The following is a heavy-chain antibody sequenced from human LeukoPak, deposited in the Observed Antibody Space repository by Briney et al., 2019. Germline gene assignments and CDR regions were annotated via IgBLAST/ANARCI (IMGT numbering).Heavy chain of an antibody. CDR3: AKDARRTSGWYFFDY. J-gene: IGHJ4*02. Sequence: GGTLRLSCAASGFAFSNQAMGWVRQAPGKGLEWVSVISDSGSITYYADSVKGRFTISRDNSKNTLFLQMSSLRAEDTAVYYCAKDARRTSGWYFFDYWGQGTLVTVSS. D-gene: IGHD6-19*01. CDR2: ISDSGSIT. CDR1: GFAFSNQA. V-gene: IGHV3-23*01.